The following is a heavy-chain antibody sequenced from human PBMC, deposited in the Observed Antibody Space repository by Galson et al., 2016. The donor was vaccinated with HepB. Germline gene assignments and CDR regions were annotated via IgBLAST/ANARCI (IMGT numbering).Heavy chain of an antibody. Sequence: SLRLSCAASGFTFSTYSMNWVRQAPGKGLEWVSYISGGSDAIYYADSVKGRFTICRDNAKDSLYLQMNSLRDEDTAVYYCARDPVSDDDTHCTGGSCYSGWFDPWGQGTLVTVSS. V-gene: IGHV3-48*02. J-gene: IGHJ5*02. CDR1: GFTFSTYS. CDR3: ARDPVSDDDTHCTGGSCYSGWFDP. CDR2: ISGGSDAI. D-gene: IGHD2-15*01.